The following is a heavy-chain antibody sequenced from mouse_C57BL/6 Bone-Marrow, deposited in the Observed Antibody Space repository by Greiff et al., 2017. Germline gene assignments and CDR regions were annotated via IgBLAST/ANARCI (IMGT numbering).Heavy chain of an antibody. CDR2: IYPRSGNT. CDR3: ARADYDGTFDV. Sequence: QVHVKQSGAELARPGASVKLSCKASGYTFTSYGISWVKQRTGQGLEWVGAIYPRSGNTYYNEKFKGKATLTADKSSSTAYMELRSLTSDDSAVYFCARADYDGTFDVWGTGTTVTVSS. D-gene: IGHD1-1*01. CDR1: GYTFTSYG. J-gene: IGHJ1*03. V-gene: IGHV1-81*01.